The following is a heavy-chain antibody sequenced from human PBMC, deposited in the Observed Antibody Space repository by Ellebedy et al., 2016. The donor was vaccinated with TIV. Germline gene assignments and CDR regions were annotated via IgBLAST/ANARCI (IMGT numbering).Heavy chain of an antibody. D-gene: IGHD6-13*01. CDR1: GGSISSYY. J-gene: IGHJ3*02. CDR2: IYNSGSA. V-gene: IGHV4-59*01. Sequence: SETLSLXCTVSGGSISSYYWSWIRQPPGKGLEWIGYIYNSGSAKYNPSLKSRVTISIDTSKNQFSLKLSSVTAADTAVYYCASRSAAGQRDAFDIWGQGTMVTVSS. CDR3: ASRSAAGQRDAFDI.